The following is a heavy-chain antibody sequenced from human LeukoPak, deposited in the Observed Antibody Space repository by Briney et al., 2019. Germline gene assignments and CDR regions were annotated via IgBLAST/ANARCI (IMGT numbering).Heavy chain of an antibody. CDR2: IAPSVDTT. CDR1: GFTFTNYV. D-gene: IGHD2-8*02. CDR3: VREESGGYFDY. V-gene: IGHV1-46*01. Sequence: ASVKVSCKSFGFTFTNYVLHWVRQAPGQGLEWVGRIAPSVDTTNYAQKFRGRVTMTRDTSTSTVYMELSSLRSDDTAIYYCVREESGGYFDYWGQGTLVTVSS. J-gene: IGHJ4*02.